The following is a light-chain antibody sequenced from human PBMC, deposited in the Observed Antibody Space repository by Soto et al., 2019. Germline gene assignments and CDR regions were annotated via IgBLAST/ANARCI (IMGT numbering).Light chain of an antibody. CDR1: SNDVGGYKY. V-gene: IGLV2-14*03. CDR3: SSYRSGSSLV. Sequence: QSALTQPASVSGSPGQSITISCTGTSNDVGGYKYVSWYQQHPGKAPKLMIYDVTNRPSGVSNCFSGSKAGNTASLTISGLQAEDEADYYCSSYRSGSSLVFGGGTKLTVL. J-gene: IGLJ2*01. CDR2: DVT.